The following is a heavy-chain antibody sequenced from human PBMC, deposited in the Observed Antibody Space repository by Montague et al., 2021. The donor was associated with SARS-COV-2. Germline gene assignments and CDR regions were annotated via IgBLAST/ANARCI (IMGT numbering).Heavy chain of an antibody. J-gene: IGHJ4*02. D-gene: IGHD3-9*01. V-gene: IGHV3-23*03. CDR1: GFTFSGSP. CDR3: AKVGDLMAGYSLVNLDN. Sequence: SLSLSCAASGFTFSGSPMSWVRQAPGKGLEWVSVIHSSGRNSYYGKSVEGRFTVSRDNSKNTVYLQMNNLRAEDTAVYYCAKVGDLMAGYSLVNLDNWGQGTLVIVSS. CDR2: IHSSGRNS.